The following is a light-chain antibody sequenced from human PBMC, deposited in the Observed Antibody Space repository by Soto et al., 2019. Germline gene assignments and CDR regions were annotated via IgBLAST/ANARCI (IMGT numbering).Light chain of an antibody. CDR1: QSIHTS. CDR2: DST. Sequence: FLTQSPATLSLSPGERATLSCRASQSIHTSLACYQQKSGKPPRLVLYDSTLRANGVPDRFGGSRSGTEFTLTINSLEHEDFAVYYCQQRNVWHPITFGQGTRLEIK. J-gene: IGKJ5*01. V-gene: IGKV3D-11*02. CDR3: QQRNVWHPIT.